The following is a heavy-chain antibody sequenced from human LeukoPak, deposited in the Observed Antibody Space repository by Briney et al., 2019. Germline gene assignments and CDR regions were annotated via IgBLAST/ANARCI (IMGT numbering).Heavy chain of an antibody. CDR2: ISWNSGSI. CDR3: AKGGADSSGYSLNWFDP. Sequence: GGSLRLSCAASGFTFDDYAMHWVRQAPGKGLEWVSGISWNSGSIGYADSVKGRLTISRDNAKNSLYLQMNSLRAEDTALYYCAKGGADSSGYSLNWFDPWGQGTLVTVSS. CDR1: GFTFDDYA. V-gene: IGHV3-9*01. D-gene: IGHD3-22*01. J-gene: IGHJ5*02.